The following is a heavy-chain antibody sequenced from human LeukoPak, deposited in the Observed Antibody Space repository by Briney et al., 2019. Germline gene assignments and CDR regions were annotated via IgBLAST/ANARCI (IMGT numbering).Heavy chain of an antibody. Sequence: VASVKVSCKASGGTFSSYAISWVRQAPGQGLEWMGGIIPIFGTANYAQKFQGRVTITTDESTSTAYMELSSLRSEDTAVYYCALRKGREGLFDYWGQGTLVTVSS. CDR2: IIPIFGTA. J-gene: IGHJ4*02. V-gene: IGHV1-69*05. CDR1: GGTFSSYA. CDR3: ALRKGREGLFDY. D-gene: IGHD1-26*01.